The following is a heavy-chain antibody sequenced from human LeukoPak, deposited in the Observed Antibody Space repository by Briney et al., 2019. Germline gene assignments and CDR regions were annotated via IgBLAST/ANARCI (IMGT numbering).Heavy chain of an antibody. V-gene: IGHV4-59*08. J-gene: IGHJ5*02. D-gene: IGHD3-3*01. CDR1: GGSIGSQY. Sequence: SETLSLTCTVSGGSIGSQYWSWIRQTPGRGLEWIRYISYSGNTKYNPSLKSRVTISVDTSKNQFSLKLNSMTAADTSVYYCARLRFLEWLFPWFDPWGQGTLVTVSS. CDR3: ARLRFLEWLFPWFDP. CDR2: ISYSGNT.